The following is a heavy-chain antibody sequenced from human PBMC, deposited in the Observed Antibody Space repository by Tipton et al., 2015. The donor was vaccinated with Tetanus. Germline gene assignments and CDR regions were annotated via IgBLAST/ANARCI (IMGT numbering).Heavy chain of an antibody. CDR1: GGSISTTSDY. D-gene: IGHD7-27*01. CDR3: ARHSLKLGMWAFDI. J-gene: IGHJ3*02. Sequence: TLSLTCTVSGGSISTTSDYWGWIRQPPGKGLEWIGSLYYSGTTYYNPSLKSRVTISVDTSKNHFSLGLSSLTAADTAVYYCARHSLKLGMWAFDIWGRGTLVTVSS. CDR2: LYYSGTT. V-gene: IGHV4-39*01.